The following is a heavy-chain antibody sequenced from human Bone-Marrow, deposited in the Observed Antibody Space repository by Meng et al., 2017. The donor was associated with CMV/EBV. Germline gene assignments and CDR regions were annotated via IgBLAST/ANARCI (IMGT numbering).Heavy chain of an antibody. CDR2: ISWDGGST. CDR3: AKGKSSQYYYDSSGYYWD. J-gene: IGHJ4*02. V-gene: IGHV3-43*01. Sequence: GGSLRLSCAASGFTFDDYTMHWVRQAPGKGLEWVSLISWDGGSTYYADSVKGRFTISRDNSKNSLHLQMNSLRTEDTALYYCAKGKSSQYYYDSSGYYWDWGQGTLVTVSS. D-gene: IGHD3-22*01. CDR1: GFTFDDYT.